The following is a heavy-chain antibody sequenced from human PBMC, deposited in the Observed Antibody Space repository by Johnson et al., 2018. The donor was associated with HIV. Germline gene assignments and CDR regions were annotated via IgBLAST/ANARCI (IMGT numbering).Heavy chain of an antibody. V-gene: IGHV3-20*04. CDR1: GFTFDDYG. CDR3: ARGGRGVRITMIVVVPNDAFDI. J-gene: IGHJ3*02. D-gene: IGHD3-22*01. CDR2: INWNGGST. Sequence: EMQLVESGGVVVQPGGSLRLSCAASGFTFDDYGMSWVRQAPGKGLEWVSGINWNGGSTGYADSVKGRFTISRDTAKNSLYLQMNSLRAEDTAVYYCARGGRGVRITMIVVVPNDAFDIWGQGTMATVSS.